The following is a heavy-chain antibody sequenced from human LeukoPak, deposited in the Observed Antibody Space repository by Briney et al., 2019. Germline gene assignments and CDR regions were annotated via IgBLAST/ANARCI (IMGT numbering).Heavy chain of an antibody. CDR3: ARVRPRIDAFDI. CDR2: IYYSGST. CDR1: GGSISSYY. V-gene: IGHV4-59*01. J-gene: IGHJ3*02. D-gene: IGHD2-15*01. Sequence: PSETLSLTCTVSGGSISSYYWSWIRQPPGKGLEWIGYIYYSGSTNYIPSLKSRVTISVDTSKNQFSLKLSSVTAADTAVYYCARVRPRIDAFDIWGQGTMVTVSS.